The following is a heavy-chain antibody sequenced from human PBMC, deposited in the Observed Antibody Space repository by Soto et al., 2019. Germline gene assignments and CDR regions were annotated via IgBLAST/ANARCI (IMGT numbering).Heavy chain of an antibody. CDR1: GVSISSGGYY. D-gene: IGHD6-13*01. J-gene: IGHJ3*02. CDR2: IYYSGST. V-gene: IGHV4-31*03. CDR3: ARAAGYSRGGAFDI. Sequence: QVQLQESGPGLVKPSQTLSLTCTVSGVSISSGGYYWSWIRQHPGKGMEWIGYIYYSGSTYYNPSLKSRVTISVDTSKNQFSLKLRSVTAADTAVYYCARAAGYSRGGAFDIWGQGTMVTVSS.